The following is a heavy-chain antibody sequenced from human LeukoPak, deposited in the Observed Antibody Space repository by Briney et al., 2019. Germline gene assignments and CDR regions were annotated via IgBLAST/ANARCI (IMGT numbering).Heavy chain of an antibody. J-gene: IGHJ4*02. V-gene: IGHV4-59*11. CDR2: IYYGGST. CDR1: GGSISSHY. CDR3: ASHDYGDVLYDY. Sequence: PSETLSLTCTVSGGSISSHYWNWIRQPPGKGLEWIGYIYYGGSTNYNPSLKSRVTISVDTSKNQFSLKLSSVTAADTAVYYCASHDYGDVLYDYWGQGTLVTVSS. D-gene: IGHD4-17*01.